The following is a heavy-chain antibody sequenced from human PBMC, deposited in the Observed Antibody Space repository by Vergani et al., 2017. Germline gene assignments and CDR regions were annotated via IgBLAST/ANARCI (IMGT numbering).Heavy chain of an antibody. Sequence: QVQLVQSGAEVKKPGASVTVSCTASGYTFTGYYMHWVRQAPGQGLEWMGRINPNSGGTNYAQKVQGRVTMTRDTSISTAYMELSRLTSDDTAVYYCHLVVPAAYTDYWGQGTLVTVSS. J-gene: IGHJ4*02. CDR1: GYTFTGYY. D-gene: IGHD2-2*01. CDR3: HLVVPAAYTDY. V-gene: IGHV1-2*06. CDR2: INPNSGGT.